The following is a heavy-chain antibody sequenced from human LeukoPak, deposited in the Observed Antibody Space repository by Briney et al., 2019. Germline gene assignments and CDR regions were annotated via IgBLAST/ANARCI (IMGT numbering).Heavy chain of an antibody. CDR3: AKVKRPDSSEDDYYYYMDV. Sequence: PGGSLRLSCAASGFTFSSYSMNWVRQAPGKGLEWVSSISSSSSYIYYADSVKGRCTISRDNSKNTLYLQMNSLRAEDTAVYYCAKVKRPDSSEDDYYYYMDVWGKGTTVTVSS. D-gene: IGHD3-22*01. CDR1: GFTFSSYS. CDR2: ISSSSSYI. J-gene: IGHJ6*03. V-gene: IGHV3-21*04.